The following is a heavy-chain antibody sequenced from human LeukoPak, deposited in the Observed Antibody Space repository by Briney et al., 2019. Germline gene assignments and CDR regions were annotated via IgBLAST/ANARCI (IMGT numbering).Heavy chain of an antibody. CDR2: MNPNSGNT. J-gene: IGHJ6*03. Sequence: GASVKVSCKASGYTFTSYDINWVRQATGQGLERMGWMNPNSGNTGYAQKFQGRVTMTRNTSISTAYMELSSLRSEDTAVYYCARALSGYSYGYYYYYMDVWGKGTTVTVSS. D-gene: IGHD5-18*01. V-gene: IGHV1-8*01. CDR3: ARALSGYSYGYYYYYMDV. CDR1: GYTFTSYD.